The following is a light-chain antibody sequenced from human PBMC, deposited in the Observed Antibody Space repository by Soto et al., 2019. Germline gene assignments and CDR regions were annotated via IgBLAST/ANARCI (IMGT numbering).Light chain of an antibody. J-gene: IGKJ4*01. CDR1: QDIGNS. CDR2: GAT. CDR3: QKANSFPLS. Sequence: DLQMTQSPSSLSASIGYRATITCRASQDIGNSLNWYQQLPGKPPKLLIYGATNLEAGVPLRFSGRGSGTVFSLTVSSLQPEDFATYYCQKANSFPLSFGGGTKVDI. V-gene: IGKV1-33*01.